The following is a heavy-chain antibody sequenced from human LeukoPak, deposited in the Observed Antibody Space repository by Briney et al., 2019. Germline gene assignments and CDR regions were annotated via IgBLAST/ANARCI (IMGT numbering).Heavy chain of an antibody. CDR2: IYPGDSET. J-gene: IGHJ3*02. CDR1: GYSFSSFW. V-gene: IGHV5-51*01. Sequence: GESLKISCKGSGYSFSSFWIGWVRQMPGKGLEWMGIIYPGDSETRYSPSFHGQVTNSADKSVSIAYLQWSSLKASDTAMYFCARRSGFTYGRDAFDIWGQGTMVTVSS. D-gene: IGHD5-18*01. CDR3: ARRSGFTYGRDAFDI.